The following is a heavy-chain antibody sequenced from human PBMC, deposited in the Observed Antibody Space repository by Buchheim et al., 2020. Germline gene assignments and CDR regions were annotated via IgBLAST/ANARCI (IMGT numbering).Heavy chain of an antibody. D-gene: IGHD2-2*01. V-gene: IGHV3-30*03. J-gene: IGHJ6*02. CDR2: MSYNGDNK. CDR3: ARDSVPYQLIWAQVGYGMDV. Sequence: QVQLVESGGGVVQPGKSLRLSCAASGFSFSDFAMHWVRQAPGKGLEGVAFMSYNGDNKYYGDFVQGRFTISRDNSKNTVYLQMNSLRSEDTAVYYCARDSVPYQLIWAQVGYGMDVWGQGTT. CDR1: GFSFSDFA.